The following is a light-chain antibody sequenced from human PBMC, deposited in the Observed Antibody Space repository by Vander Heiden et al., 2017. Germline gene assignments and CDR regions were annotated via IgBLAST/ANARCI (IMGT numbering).Light chain of an antibody. CDR1: QSVSSSY. CDR2: GAS. Sequence: EIVLTQSPGTLSLSPGNRATRACRASQSVSSSYLAWYQQKPGQAPRLLIYGASSRATGIPDRFSGSGSGTDFTLTISRLEPEDFAVYYCQQYGSSPLYTFGQGTKLEIK. CDR3: QQYGSSPLYT. V-gene: IGKV3-20*01. J-gene: IGKJ2*01.